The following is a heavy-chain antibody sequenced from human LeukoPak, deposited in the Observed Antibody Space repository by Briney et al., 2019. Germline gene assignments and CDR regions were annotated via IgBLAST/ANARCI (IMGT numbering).Heavy chain of an antibody. D-gene: IGHD2-15*01. Sequence: SETLSLTCAVYGGSFSGYYWSWIRQPPGKGLEWIGEINHSGSTNYNPSLKSRVTISVDTSKNQFSLKLSSVTAADTAVYYCARRYCSGGSCYAVRYWGQGTLVTVSS. J-gene: IGHJ4*02. CDR2: INHSGST. V-gene: IGHV4-34*01. CDR1: GGSFSGYY. CDR3: ARRYCSGGSCYAVRY.